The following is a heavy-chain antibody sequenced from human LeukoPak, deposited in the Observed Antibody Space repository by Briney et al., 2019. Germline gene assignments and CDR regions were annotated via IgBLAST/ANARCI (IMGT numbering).Heavy chain of an antibody. V-gene: IGHV3-33*06. CDR3: AKNSSSWYTWGAIDY. Sequence: GGSLRLSCAASGFTFSNYGMHWVRQAPGKGLEWVAVIWYDGSDKYYADSVKGRFTISRDNSKNTLYLQMNSLRAEDTAVYYCAKNSSSWYTWGAIDYWGQGTLVTVSS. CDR1: GFTFSNYG. CDR2: IWYDGSDK. D-gene: IGHD6-13*01. J-gene: IGHJ4*02.